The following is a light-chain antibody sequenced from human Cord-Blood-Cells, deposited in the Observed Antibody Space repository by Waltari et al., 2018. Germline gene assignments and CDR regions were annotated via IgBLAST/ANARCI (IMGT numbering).Light chain of an antibody. J-gene: IGLJ1*01. CDR1: SSDVGGYNY. CDR2: DVS. Sequence: QSALTQPASVSGSPGHSITISCTGTSSDVGGYNYVSWYQQHPGKAPKLMIHDVSNRPSGVSNRFSGSKSGNTASLTISGLQAEDEADYYCSSYTSSSTYVFGTGTKVTVL. CDR3: SSYTSSSTYV. V-gene: IGLV2-14*01.